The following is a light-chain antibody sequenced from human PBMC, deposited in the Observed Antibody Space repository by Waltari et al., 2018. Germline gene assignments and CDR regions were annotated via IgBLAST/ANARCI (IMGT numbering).Light chain of an antibody. J-gene: IGLJ1*01. V-gene: IGLV1-44*01. CDR3: AAWDDSLNGYV. Sequence: QSALTQPPSASGTPGQRVTISCSGRRSNIGSNTVAWYQQVPGMAPKFLISSTNERPSGVTGRFSVSKSRSSASLAISALQSEDEADYYCAAWDDSLNGYVFGTGTTVTV. CDR1: RSNIGSNT. CDR2: STN.